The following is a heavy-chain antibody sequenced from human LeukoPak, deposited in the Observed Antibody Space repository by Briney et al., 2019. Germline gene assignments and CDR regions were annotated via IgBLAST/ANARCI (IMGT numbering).Heavy chain of an antibody. D-gene: IGHD3-10*01. Sequence: VASVKVSCKASGYTFTSYDINWVRQATGQGLEWMGWMNPNSGNTGYAQKFQGRVTMTRNTSISTAYMELSSLRSEDTAVYYCARGSMVREVSRKGVFDYWGQGTLVTVSS. J-gene: IGHJ4*02. V-gene: IGHV1-8*01. CDR1: GYTFTSYD. CDR3: ARGSMVREVSRKGVFDY. CDR2: MNPNSGNT.